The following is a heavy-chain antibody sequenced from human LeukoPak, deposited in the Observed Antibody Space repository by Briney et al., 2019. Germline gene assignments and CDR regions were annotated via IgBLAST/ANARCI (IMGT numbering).Heavy chain of an antibody. CDR2: INPHSGGT. D-gene: IGHD2-2*01. CDR3: ARDVGEYCSSTNCYASHY. CDR1: GYTFTGYY. V-gene: IGHV1-2*02. Sequence: ASVRVSCKASGYTFTGYYIHWVRQAPGQGLEWMGWINPHSGGTNYAQKFQGGVTMTRDTSITTAYMELSSLRSDDTAVYYCARDVGEYCSSTNCYASHYWGQGTLVTVSS. J-gene: IGHJ4*02.